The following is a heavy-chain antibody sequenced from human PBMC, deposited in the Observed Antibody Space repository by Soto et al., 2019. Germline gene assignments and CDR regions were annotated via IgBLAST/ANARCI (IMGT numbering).Heavy chain of an antibody. D-gene: IGHD1-1*01. J-gene: IGHJ5*02. Sequence: QVQLQESGPGLVKPSQTLSLTCTVSGGSISSGGYYWSWIRQHPGKGLEWIGYIYYSGSTYYNPSLKSRVTISVDTSKNQCSLKLSSVTAADTAVYYCARLHPGTTGTGNWFDPWGQGTLVTVSS. V-gene: IGHV4-31*03. CDR2: IYYSGST. CDR3: ARLHPGTTGTGNWFDP. CDR1: GGSISSGGYY.